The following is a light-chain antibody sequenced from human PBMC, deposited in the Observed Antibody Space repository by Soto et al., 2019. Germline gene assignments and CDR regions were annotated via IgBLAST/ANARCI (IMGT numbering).Light chain of an antibody. V-gene: IGKV3-20*01. CDR3: QQYGSSPET. Sequence: EIALTQSPGTLSLSPGEIATLSCRSSQSVSSSYLAWYQQKPGQAPRLLIYGASSRATGIPDRFSGSGSGTDFTLTISRLEPEDFAVYYCQQYGSSPETFGQGTKVDIK. J-gene: IGKJ1*01. CDR1: QSVSSSY. CDR2: GAS.